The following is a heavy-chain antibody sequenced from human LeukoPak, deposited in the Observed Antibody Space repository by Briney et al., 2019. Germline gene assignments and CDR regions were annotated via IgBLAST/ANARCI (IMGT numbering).Heavy chain of an antibody. D-gene: IGHD1-26*01. CDR3: AKVQKSGDYWDYFDY. Sequence: GGSLRLSCAASGFTFSSYEMNWVRQAPGKGLEWVSYISSSGSTIYYADSVKGHFTISRDTSKNTLYLRMNSLRAEDTAVYYCAKVQKSGDYWDYFDYWGQGTLVTVSS. J-gene: IGHJ4*02. CDR2: ISSSGSTI. CDR1: GFTFSSYE. V-gene: IGHV3-48*03.